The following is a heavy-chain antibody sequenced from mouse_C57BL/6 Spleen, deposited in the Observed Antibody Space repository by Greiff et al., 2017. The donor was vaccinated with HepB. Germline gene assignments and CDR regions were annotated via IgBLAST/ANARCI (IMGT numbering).Heavy chain of an antibody. CDR1: GYTFTSYW. CDR3: ARGGDGSSLYWYFDV. J-gene: IGHJ1*03. V-gene: IGHV1-55*01. CDR2: IYPGSGST. Sequence: VQLQQPGAELVKPGASVKMSCKASGYTFTSYWITWVKQRPGQGLEWIGDIYPGSGSTNYNEKFKSKATLTADTSSSPAYIHLSSLTPEDSAIYYSARGGDGSSLYWYFDVWGTGTTVTVSS. D-gene: IGHD1-1*01.